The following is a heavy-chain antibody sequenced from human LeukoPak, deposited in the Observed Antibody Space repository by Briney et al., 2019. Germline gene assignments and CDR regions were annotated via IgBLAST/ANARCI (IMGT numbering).Heavy chain of an antibody. CDR2: ITGTGAYT. J-gene: IGHJ5*02. Sequence: PGGSLRLSCAASGFTFNNYAMTWVRQAPGKGLEWVSAITGTGAYTNYADSVKGRFTISRDNSKNTMYLQMNSLRAEDTAIYYCAKRSSTSSGYSDLWGWGTLVTVSS. V-gene: IGHV3-23*01. CDR3: AKRSSTSSGYSDL. D-gene: IGHD3-22*01. CDR1: GFTFNNYA.